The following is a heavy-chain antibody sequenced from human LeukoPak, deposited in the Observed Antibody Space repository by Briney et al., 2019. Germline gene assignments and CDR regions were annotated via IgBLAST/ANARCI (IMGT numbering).Heavy chain of an antibody. CDR3: ARSYSSRLDAFDL. CDR1: GGSISSGDYY. V-gene: IGHV4-39*07. J-gene: IGHJ3*01. CDR2: INHSGST. D-gene: IGHD6-13*01. Sequence: SETLSLTCTVSGGSISSGDYYWSWIRQPPGKGLEWIGEINHSGSTNYNPSLKSRVTISVDTSKNQFSLKLSSVTAADTAVYYCARSYSSRLDAFDLWGQGRMVTVSS.